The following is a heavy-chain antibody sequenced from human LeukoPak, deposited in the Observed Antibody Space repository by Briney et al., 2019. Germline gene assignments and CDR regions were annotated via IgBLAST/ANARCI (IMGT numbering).Heavy chain of an antibody. CDR3: ARDKMAGRDGYNFGIFDI. CDR2: INPSGGST. V-gene: IGHV1-46*01. D-gene: IGHD5-24*01. Sequence: ASVKVSCKASGYTFTSYYMHWVRQAPGQGLEWMGIINPSGGSTSYAQKFQGRVTMTRDTSTSTAYMELSSLRSEDTAVYYCARDKMAGRDGYNFGIFDIWGQGTMVTVSS. CDR1: GYTFTSYY. J-gene: IGHJ3*02.